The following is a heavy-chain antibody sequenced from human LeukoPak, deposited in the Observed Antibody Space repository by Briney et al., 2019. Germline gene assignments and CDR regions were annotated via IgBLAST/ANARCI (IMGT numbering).Heavy chain of an antibody. CDR3: ARLYSGTRPPDY. CDR2: IYYRGNT. CDR1: GDSISSTTYY. Sequence: SETLSLTCTVSGDSISSTTYYWGFIRQPPGKGLEWIGSIYYRGNTYYNPSLKSRVAISVDTSNNQFSLKLSSVTAADTAVYYCARLYSGTRPPDYWGQGTLVTVSS. J-gene: IGHJ4*02. D-gene: IGHD6-6*01. V-gene: IGHV4-39*01.